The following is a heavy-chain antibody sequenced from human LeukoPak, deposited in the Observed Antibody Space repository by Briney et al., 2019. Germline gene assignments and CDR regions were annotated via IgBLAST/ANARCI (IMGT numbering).Heavy chain of an antibody. V-gene: IGHV4-39*07. J-gene: IGHJ6*03. CDR2: ISYSGTT. CDR1: GGTVTSSTYF. Sequence: SETLSLTCTLSGGTVTSSTYFWGWIRQPPGKGLEWIGSISYSGTTYYNPSLKSRVSMSVHTSKNQFSLKLSSVTAADTAVYYCARDGFYYHYYMDVWGEGTTVTVSS. CDR3: ARDGFYYHYYMDV. D-gene: IGHD1-14*01.